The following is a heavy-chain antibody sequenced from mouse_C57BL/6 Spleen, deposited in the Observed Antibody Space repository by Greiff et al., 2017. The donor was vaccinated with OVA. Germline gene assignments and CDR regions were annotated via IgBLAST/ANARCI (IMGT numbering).Heavy chain of an antibody. V-gene: IGHV7-3*01. D-gene: IGHD2-1*01. J-gene: IGHJ2*01. CDR3: ARYGGKRNFDY. Sequence: EVKLVESGGGLVQPGGSLSLSCAASGFTFTDYYMSWVRQPPGKALEWLGFIRNKANGYTTEYSASVKGRFTISRDNSQSILYLQMNALRAEDSATYYCARYGGKRNFDYWGQGTTLTVSS. CDR2: IRNKANGYTT. CDR1: GFTFTDYY.